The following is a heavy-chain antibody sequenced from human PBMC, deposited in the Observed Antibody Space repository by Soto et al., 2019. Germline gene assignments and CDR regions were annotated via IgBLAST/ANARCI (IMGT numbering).Heavy chain of an antibody. V-gene: IGHV4-39*01. J-gene: IGHJ4*02. D-gene: IGHD2-15*01. CDR3: ARLYCSGGSCRTIFVY. Sequence: SETLSLTCTVSSGSISSCSYYWGWIRQPPGKGLVWIGSIYYRGSTYYNPSLKSRFTISVDTSKNQFSLKLSSVTAADTAVYYCARLYCSGGSCRTIFVYWGQGTLVTVSS. CDR2: IYYRGST. CDR1: SGSISSCSYY.